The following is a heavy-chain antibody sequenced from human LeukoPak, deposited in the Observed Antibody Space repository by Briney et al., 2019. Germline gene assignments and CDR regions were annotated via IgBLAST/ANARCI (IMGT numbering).Heavy chain of an antibody. J-gene: IGHJ3*02. V-gene: IGHV4-39*07. D-gene: IGHD3-10*01. Sequence: SETLSLTCTVSGGSISSSSYYWGWIRQPPGKGLECIGSIYYSGSTYYNPSLKSRVTISVDTSKNQFSLKLSFVTAADTAVYYCARDSGGDVFDIWGQGTMVTVSS. CDR3: ARDSGGDVFDI. CDR2: IYYSGST. CDR1: GGSISSSSYY.